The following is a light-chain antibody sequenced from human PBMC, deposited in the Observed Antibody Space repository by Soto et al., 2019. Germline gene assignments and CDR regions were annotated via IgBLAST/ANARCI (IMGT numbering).Light chain of an antibody. J-gene: IGLJ1*01. CDR2: KDN. CDR1: ALPKKY. V-gene: IGLV3-25*03. CDR3: QSIDGTGSLYV. Sequence: SYELTQSPSVSVSPGQTARITCYGDALPKKYVYWYQLRPGQAPLLIVYKDNERPSGIPERFSGSSSGPTATLTISGVQAEDEADYYCQSIDGTGSLYVFGGGTKVTVL.